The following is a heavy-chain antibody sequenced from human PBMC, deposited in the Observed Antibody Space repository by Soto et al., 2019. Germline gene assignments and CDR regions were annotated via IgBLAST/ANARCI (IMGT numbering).Heavy chain of an antibody. CDR2: INPNSGGT. CDR1: GYTFTGYY. D-gene: IGHD3-22*01. Sequence: VKVSCKASGYTFTGYYMHWVRQAPGQGLEWMGWINPNSGGTNYAQKFQGWVTMTRDTSISTAYMELSRLRSDDTAVYYCARDMYDSTYYYYGMDVWGQGTTVTVSS. J-gene: IGHJ6*02. CDR3: ARDMYDSTYYYYGMDV. V-gene: IGHV1-2*04.